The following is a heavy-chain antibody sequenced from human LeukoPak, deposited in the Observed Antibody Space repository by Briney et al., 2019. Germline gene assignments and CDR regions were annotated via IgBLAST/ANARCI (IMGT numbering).Heavy chain of an antibody. CDR3: RYYYGSGSFRPGGMDV. V-gene: IGHV4-34*01. CDR1: GGSFSGYY. CDR2: INHSGST. D-gene: IGHD3-10*01. J-gene: IGHJ6*02. Sequence: SETLSLTCAVYGGSFSGYYWSWTRQPPGKGLEWIGEINHSGSTNYNPSLKSRVTISVDTSKNQFSLKLSSVTAADTAVYYCRYYYGSGSFRPGGMDVWGQGTTVTVSS.